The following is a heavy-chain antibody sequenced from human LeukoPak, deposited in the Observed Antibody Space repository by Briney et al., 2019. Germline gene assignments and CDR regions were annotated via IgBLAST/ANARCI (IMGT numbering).Heavy chain of an antibody. J-gene: IGHJ1*01. V-gene: IGHV4-4*02. Sequence: PSQTLSLTCTVSRGSISSSNWWSWVRQPPGKGLEWIGEIHHDGTTNYNPSLKSRVTMSVDKSKNQFSLRLSSVAAADTAVYFCARDYANYYFQYWGQGTLVTVSS. CDR3: ARDYANYYFQY. CDR2: IHHDGTT. D-gene: IGHD4/OR15-4a*01. CDR1: RGSISSSNW.